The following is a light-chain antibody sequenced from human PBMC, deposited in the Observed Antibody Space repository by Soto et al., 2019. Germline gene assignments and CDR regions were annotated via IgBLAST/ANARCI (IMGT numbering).Light chain of an antibody. CDR2: DAS. Sequence: EIVLSQSPATLSLSPGERATLSCRASQSVSSYLAWYQQKPGQAPRLLIYDASNRATGIPARFSGSGSGTDFTLTISSLEPEDFEVYYCQQRSSWPLTFGGGTKVDIK. V-gene: IGKV3-11*01. CDR1: QSVSSY. CDR3: QQRSSWPLT. J-gene: IGKJ4*01.